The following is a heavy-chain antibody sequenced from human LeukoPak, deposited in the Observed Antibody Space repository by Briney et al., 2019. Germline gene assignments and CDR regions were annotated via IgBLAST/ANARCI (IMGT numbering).Heavy chain of an antibody. CDR1: GFTFSSYA. V-gene: IGHV3-30-3*01. CDR3: ARDKSPMGGYDSSGLDY. CDR2: ISYDGSNK. Sequence: PGGSLRLSCAASGFTFSSYAMHWVRQAPGKGLEWVAVISYDGSNKYYADSVKGRFTISRDNSKNTLYLQMNSLRAEDTAVYYCARDKSPMGGYDSSGLDYWGQGTLVTVSS. J-gene: IGHJ4*02. D-gene: IGHD3-22*01.